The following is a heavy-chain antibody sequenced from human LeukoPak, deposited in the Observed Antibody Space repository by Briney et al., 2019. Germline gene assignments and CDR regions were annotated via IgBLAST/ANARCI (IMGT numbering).Heavy chain of an antibody. Sequence: PGGFLRLSCAASGFTFSDYYMSWIRQAPGKGLEWVSYISSSGSTIYYADSVKGRFTISRDNAKNSLYLQMNSLRAEDTAVYYCARDLIMIALGGAFDIWGQGTMVTVSS. V-gene: IGHV3-11*01. CDR3: ARDLIMIALGGAFDI. D-gene: IGHD3-16*01. CDR1: GFTFSDYY. CDR2: ISSSGSTI. J-gene: IGHJ3*02.